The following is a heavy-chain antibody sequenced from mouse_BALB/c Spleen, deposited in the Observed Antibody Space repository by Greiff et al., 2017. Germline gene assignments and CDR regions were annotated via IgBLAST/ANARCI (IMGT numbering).Heavy chain of an antibody. J-gene: IGHJ3*01. Sequence: VKLQESGAELAKPGASVKMSCKASGYTFTSYWMHWVKQRPGQGLEWIGYINPSSGYTEYNQKFKDKATLTADKSSSTAYMQLSSLTSEDSAVYYCARWLLRSGFAYWGQGTLVTVSA. D-gene: IGHD2-3*01. CDR1: GYTFTSYW. CDR2: INPSSGYT. V-gene: IGHV1-7*01. CDR3: ARWLLRSGFAY.